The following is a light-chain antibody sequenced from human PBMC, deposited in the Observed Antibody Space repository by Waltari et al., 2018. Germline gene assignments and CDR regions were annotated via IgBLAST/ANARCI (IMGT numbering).Light chain of an antibody. CDR2: GAT. CDR1: QSITTKF. CDR3: QQYGSSVMYT. Sequence: VLTQSPGTLSLSPGESATTSCRASQSITTKFFAWYQQNPAQPTSLLIHGATSRAAGIPDXXSGSGSGTDFTLXXSRLEPEDSAVYYCQQYGSSVMYTFGQGTKLEIK. V-gene: IGKV3-20*01. J-gene: IGKJ2*01.